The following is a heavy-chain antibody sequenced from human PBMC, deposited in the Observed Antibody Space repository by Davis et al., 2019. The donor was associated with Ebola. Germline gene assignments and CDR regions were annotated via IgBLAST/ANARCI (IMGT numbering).Heavy chain of an antibody. CDR1: VGSFSDYY. Sequence: SETLSLTCAVYVGSFSDYYWSWIRQPPGKGLEWIGEVNHSGGTNYNPSLESRVAISVDTSRNQFSLKLGSVTAADTAVYYCARRALAYCSGAGCHYWYFDLWGRGTPVTVSS. V-gene: IGHV4-34*01. CDR2: VNHSGGT. CDR3: ARRALAYCSGAGCHYWYFDL. J-gene: IGHJ2*01. D-gene: IGHD2-15*01.